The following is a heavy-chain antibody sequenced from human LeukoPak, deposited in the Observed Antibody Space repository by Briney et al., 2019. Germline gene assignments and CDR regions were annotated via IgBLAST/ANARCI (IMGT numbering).Heavy chain of an antibody. CDR2: ISWNSGTI. CDR1: GFTFDDFA. V-gene: IGHV3-9*01. CDR3: ARDISLRMDV. J-gene: IGHJ6*03. Sequence: GGSLRLSCVASGFTFDDFAMHWVRQAPGKGLEWVSGISWNSGTIAYADSVKGRFTISRDNAKNSLYLQMNSLRAEDTAVYYCARDISLRMDVWGKGTTVTVSS.